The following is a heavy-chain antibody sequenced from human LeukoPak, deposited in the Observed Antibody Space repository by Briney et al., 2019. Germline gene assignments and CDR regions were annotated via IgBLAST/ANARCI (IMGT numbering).Heavy chain of an antibody. D-gene: IGHD1-26*01. CDR3: ARESVGFDY. Sequence: SETLSLTCAVYGGSFSGYYWSWIRQPPGKGLEWIGEINYSGSTNYNPSLKSRVTISVDTSKNQFSLKLSSVTAADTAVYYCARESVGFDYWGQGTLVTVSS. V-gene: IGHV4-34*01. CDR2: INYSGST. CDR1: GGSFSGYY. J-gene: IGHJ4*02.